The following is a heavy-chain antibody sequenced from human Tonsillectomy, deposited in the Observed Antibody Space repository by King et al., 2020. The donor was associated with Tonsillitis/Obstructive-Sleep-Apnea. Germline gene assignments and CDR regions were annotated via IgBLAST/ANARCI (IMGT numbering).Heavy chain of an antibody. CDR1: GYTFTNYA. CDR3: ARDSNGGFSGYDLDY. CDR2: ISTNTGNP. D-gene: IGHD5-12*01. J-gene: IGHJ4*02. Sequence: QLVQSGSELKKPGASVKVSCKASGYTFTNYALNCVRQAPGQVLEWMGWISTNTGNPTYAQGFTGRFVFSLDTSVSTAYLQISSLKAEDTAVYYCARDSNGGFSGYDLDYWGQGTRVTASS. V-gene: IGHV7-4-1*02.